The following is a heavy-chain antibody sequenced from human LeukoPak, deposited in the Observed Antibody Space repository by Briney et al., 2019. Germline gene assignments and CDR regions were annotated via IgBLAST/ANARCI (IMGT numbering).Heavy chain of an antibody. V-gene: IGHV3-23*01. J-gene: IGHJ5*02. CDR2: ISGSGGSADST. CDR3: AKDLAYREKAS. Sequence: PGGSLRLSCAASGFTFSSYAMSWTRQAPGKGLEWVSTISGSGGSADSTYYADSVQGRFTISRDNSKNTLFLQMNSLRAEDTAVYYCAKDLAYREKASWGQGTLVTVSS. D-gene: IGHD3-16*02. CDR1: GFTFSSYA.